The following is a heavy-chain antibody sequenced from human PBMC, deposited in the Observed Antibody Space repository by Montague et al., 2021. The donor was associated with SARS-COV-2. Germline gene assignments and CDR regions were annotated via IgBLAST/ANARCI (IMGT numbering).Heavy chain of an antibody. CDR3: ARHPTTVTAFH. D-gene: IGHD4-17*01. V-gene: IGHV4-39*01. J-gene: IGHJ4*02. Sequence: SETLSLTCTVSGDSITSIIHYWGWIRQPPGKGLEWIASIFYTGTIYYNPSLKSRVTMSLDTSKSQFSLNLTSVTAADTAVYFCARHPTTVTAFHWGQGSPVTVSS. CDR2: IFYTGTI. CDR1: GDSITSIIHY.